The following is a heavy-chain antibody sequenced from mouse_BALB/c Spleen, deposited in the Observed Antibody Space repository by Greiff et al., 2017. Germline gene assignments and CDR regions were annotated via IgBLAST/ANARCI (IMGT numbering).Heavy chain of an antibody. CDR1: GYTFTSYW. J-gene: IGHJ2*01. Sequence: QVQLQQSGAELVKPGASVKLSCKTSGYTFTSYWIQWVKQRPGQGLGWIGEIFPGTGTTYYNEKFKGKATLTIDTSSSTAYMQLSSLTSEDSAVYFCAILTFFDYWGQGTTLTVSS. CDR3: AILTFFDY. CDR2: IFPGTGTT. D-gene: IGHD1-3*01. V-gene: IGHV1S132*01.